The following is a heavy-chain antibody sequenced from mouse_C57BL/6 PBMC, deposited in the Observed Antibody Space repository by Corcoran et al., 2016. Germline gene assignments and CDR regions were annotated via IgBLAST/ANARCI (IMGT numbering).Heavy chain of an antibody. Sequence: EVQLQQSGPELVKPGASVKISCKASGYTFTDYYMNWVKQSHGKSLEWIGDINPNNGGTSYNQKFKGKATLTVDKSSSTAYMELRSLTSEDSAVYYCDLAQATGAYWGQGTVVTVSA. J-gene: IGHJ3*01. V-gene: IGHV1-26*01. D-gene: IGHD3-2*02. CDR2: INPNNGGT. CDR1: GYTFTDYY. CDR3: DLAQATGAY.